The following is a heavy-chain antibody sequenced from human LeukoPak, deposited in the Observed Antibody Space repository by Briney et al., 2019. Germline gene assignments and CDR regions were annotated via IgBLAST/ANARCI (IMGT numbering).Heavy chain of an antibody. CDR2: ISSSGSTI. D-gene: IGHD6-13*01. CDR3: ARDPRTSSWPRYYYGMDV. CDR1: GFTFSSYE. Sequence: PGGSLRRSCAASGFTFSSYEMNWVRQAPGKGLEWGSYISSSGSTIYYADYVKGRFTISRDNAKNSLYLQMNSLRAEDTAVYYCARDPRTSSWPRYYYGMDVWGQGTTVTVSS. J-gene: IGHJ6*02. V-gene: IGHV3-48*03.